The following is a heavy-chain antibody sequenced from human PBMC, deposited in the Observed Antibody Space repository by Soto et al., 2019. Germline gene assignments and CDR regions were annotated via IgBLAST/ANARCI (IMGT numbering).Heavy chain of an antibody. CDR3: AIDWWEEPAGKETVSAFDY. Sequence: QVPLVESGGGVVQPGRSLTLSCTASGFAFRNYGIHWVRQAPGRGLEWVAVRWSDGTKKFYAGSVRGRFTISRDNSKNTIYLEMNSLRAEDTAVYYCAIDWWEEPAGKETVSAFDYWGQGTLVTVSS. V-gene: IGHV3-33*01. J-gene: IGHJ4*02. D-gene: IGHD6-13*01. CDR2: RWSDGTKK. CDR1: GFAFRNYG.